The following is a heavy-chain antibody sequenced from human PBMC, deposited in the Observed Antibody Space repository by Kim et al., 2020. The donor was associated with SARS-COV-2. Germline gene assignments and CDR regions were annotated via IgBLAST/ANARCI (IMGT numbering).Heavy chain of an antibody. CDR3: ARDKYRTSWNGPRGWFDP. D-gene: IGHD1-1*01. Sequence: VKGRFTISRDNSKNTLYLQPNSLRAEDTAVYYCARDKYRTSWNGPRGWFDPWGQGTLVTVSS. J-gene: IGHJ5*02. V-gene: IGHV3-30*01.